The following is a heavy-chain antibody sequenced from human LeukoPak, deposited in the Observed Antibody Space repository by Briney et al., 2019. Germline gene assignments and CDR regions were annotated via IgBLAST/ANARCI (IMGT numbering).Heavy chain of an antibody. Sequence: GGSLRLSCAASGFTFSSYSMNWVRQAPGKGLEWVSAISGSGGSTYYADSVKGRFTISRDNSKNTLYLQMNSLRAEDTAVYYCAKDSGHSRGVLVELIQISLYMDVWGKGTTVTVSS. CDR2: ISGSGGST. J-gene: IGHJ6*03. D-gene: IGHD2-8*02. V-gene: IGHV3-23*01. CDR1: GFTFSSYS. CDR3: AKDSGHSRGVLVELIQISLYMDV.